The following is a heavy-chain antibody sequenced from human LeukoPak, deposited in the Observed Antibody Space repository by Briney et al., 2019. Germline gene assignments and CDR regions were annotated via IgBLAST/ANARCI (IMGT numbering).Heavy chain of an antibody. CDR1: GYSISSGYF. D-gene: IGHD2-15*01. V-gene: IGHV4-38-2*02. J-gene: IGHJ6*03. Sequence: SETLSLTCTVSGYSISSGYFWGCFRQPPGKGLQWIGSIYHSGSTYYNPSLKSRVTISLDTSKNQFSLKLSSVTAADTAVYYCARVALDYYYYMDVWGKGTTVTVSS. CDR2: IYHSGST. CDR3: ARVALDYYYYMDV.